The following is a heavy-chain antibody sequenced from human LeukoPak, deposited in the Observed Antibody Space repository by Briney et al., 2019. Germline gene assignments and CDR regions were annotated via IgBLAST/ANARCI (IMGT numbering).Heavy chain of an antibody. CDR1: GFSFDDYA. CDR3: AKDIGPLTYTYDSSGYSGAFDY. Sequence: GGSLRLSCAASGFSFDDYAMHWVRQAPGKGLEWVSSISWNSGSIAYADSVKGRFTISRDNAKNSLYLQMNSLRAEDTALYYCAKDIGPLTYTYDSSGYSGAFDYWGQGTLVTVSS. CDR2: ISWNSGSI. V-gene: IGHV3-9*01. D-gene: IGHD3-22*01. J-gene: IGHJ4*02.